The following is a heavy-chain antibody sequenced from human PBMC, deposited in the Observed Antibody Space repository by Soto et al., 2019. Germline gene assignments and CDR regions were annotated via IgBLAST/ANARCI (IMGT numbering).Heavy chain of an antibody. Sequence: QVQLQQWGAGLLKPSETLSLTCAVYGGSFSGYYWSWIRQPPGKGLEWVGEINHSGSTNYNPSLKSRVTISVDTSKNQFSLKLSSVTAADTAVYYCARLPSKYYDFWSGYDAFDIWGQGTMVTVSS. D-gene: IGHD3-3*01. CDR3: ARLPSKYYDFWSGYDAFDI. J-gene: IGHJ3*02. V-gene: IGHV4-34*01. CDR2: INHSGST. CDR1: GGSFSGYY.